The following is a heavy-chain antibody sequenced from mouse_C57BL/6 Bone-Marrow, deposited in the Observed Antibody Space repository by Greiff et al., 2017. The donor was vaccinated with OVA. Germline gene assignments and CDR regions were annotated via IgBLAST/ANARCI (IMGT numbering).Heavy chain of an antibody. Sequence: EVMLVESEGGLVQPGSSMKLSCTASGFTFSDYYMAWVRQVPEKGLEWVANINYDGSSTYYLDSLKSRFIISRDNAKNTLYLQMSSLKSEDTATYYCAREGPLSDAMDYWGQGTSVTVSS. J-gene: IGHJ4*01. D-gene: IGHD1-1*01. CDR2: INYDGSST. V-gene: IGHV5-16*01. CDR3: AREGPLSDAMDY. CDR1: GFTFSDYY.